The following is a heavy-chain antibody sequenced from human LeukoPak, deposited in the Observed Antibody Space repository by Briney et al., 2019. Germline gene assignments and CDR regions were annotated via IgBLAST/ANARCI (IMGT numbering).Heavy chain of an antibody. CDR2: MREDGTII. Sequence: PGGPLRLSCEASGFPFDVQTLSWVRQAPGKGLDWVASMREDGTIIHYVDSVKGRFTISRDNPKNSLYLQMNSLRAEDTAVYYCVRGGAARGRFEKWGRGTLVTVSS. CDR3: VRGGAARGRFEK. CDR1: GFPFDVQT. J-gene: IGHJ4*02. D-gene: IGHD6-25*01. V-gene: IGHV3-7*01.